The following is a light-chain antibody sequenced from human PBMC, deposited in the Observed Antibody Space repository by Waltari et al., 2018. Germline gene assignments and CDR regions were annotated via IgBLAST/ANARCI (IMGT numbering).Light chain of an antibody. Sequence: EVVLTQSPGTLSLSPGDRAPLACRASQSVGTSLAWYQQKPGQAPRLLIYGASRRATGIPDRFSGSGSGTDFSLTISRLEPEDFAVYYCQHYVRLPATFGQGTKVEV. CDR2: GAS. CDR1: QSVGTS. J-gene: IGKJ1*01. CDR3: QHYVRLPAT. V-gene: IGKV3-20*01.